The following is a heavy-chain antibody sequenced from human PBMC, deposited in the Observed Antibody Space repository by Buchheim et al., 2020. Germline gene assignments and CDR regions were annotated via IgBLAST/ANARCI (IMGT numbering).Heavy chain of an antibody. D-gene: IGHD2-2*01. Sequence: QITLKESGPTLVKPTQTLTLTCTFSGFSLSTSGVGVGWIRQPPGKALEWLALIYWNDDKRYSPSLKSRLTITKDTSKNQVVLTRTNMDPVDTATYYCAHREDIVVVPAAIGWFDPWGQGTL. V-gene: IGHV2-5*01. J-gene: IGHJ5*02. CDR2: IYWNDDK. CDR3: AHREDIVVVPAAIGWFDP. CDR1: GFSLSTSGVG.